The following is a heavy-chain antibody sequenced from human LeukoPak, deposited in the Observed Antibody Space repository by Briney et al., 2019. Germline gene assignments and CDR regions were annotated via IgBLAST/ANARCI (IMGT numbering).Heavy chain of an antibody. CDR3: ARSGYGDYRYYYYYGMDV. D-gene: IGHD4-17*01. CDR1: GYSFTSYW. V-gene: IGHV5-51*01. J-gene: IGHJ6*02. Sequence: GESLKISCKGSGYSFTSYWIGWVRQMPRKGLEWMGIIYPGDSDTRYSPSFQGQVTISADKSISTAYLQWSSLKASDTAMYYCARSGYGDYRYYYYYGMDVWGQGTTVTVSS. CDR2: IYPGDSDT.